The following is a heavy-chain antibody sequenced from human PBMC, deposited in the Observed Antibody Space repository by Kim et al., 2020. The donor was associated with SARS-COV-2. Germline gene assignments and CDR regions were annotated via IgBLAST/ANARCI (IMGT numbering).Heavy chain of an antibody. CDR2: ISYSGSS. Sequence: SETLSLTCTVSGDSISSYYWSWIRQPPGKGLEWIGYISYSGSSNYNPSLKSRVTISVDTSKNQFSLKLNSVTAADTAVYYCARETYTNYVVGDYCFDYWGQGALVTVSS. D-gene: IGHD4-4*01. V-gene: IGHV4-59*13. CDR1: GDSISSYY. CDR3: ARETYTNYVVGDYCFDY. J-gene: IGHJ4*02.